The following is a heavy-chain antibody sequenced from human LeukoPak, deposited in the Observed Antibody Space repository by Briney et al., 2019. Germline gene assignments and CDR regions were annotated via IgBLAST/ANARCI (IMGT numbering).Heavy chain of an antibody. CDR3: AKVSGGWYIFDY. D-gene: IGHD6-19*01. Sequence: GGSLRLSCAASGFTFSSYAMSWVRQAPGKGLEWVSVISGSGGSTYYADSVKGRFTISRDNSKNTLYLQMSSLRAEDTAVYYCAKVSGGWYIFDYWGQGTLVTVSS. CDR1: GFTFSSYA. V-gene: IGHV3-23*01. CDR2: ISGSGGST. J-gene: IGHJ4*02.